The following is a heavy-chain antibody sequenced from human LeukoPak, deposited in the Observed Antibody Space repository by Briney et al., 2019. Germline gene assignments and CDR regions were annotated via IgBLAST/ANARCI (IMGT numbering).Heavy chain of an antibody. CDR3: ARDARFSGTPPFGMDV. J-gene: IGHJ6*02. CDR1: GGSISSGGYY. CDR2: IYYSGNT. D-gene: IGHD6-25*01. V-gene: IGHV4-31*03. Sequence: SQTLSLTCSVSGGSISSGGYYWSWIRQHPGKGLEWIGYIYYSGNTYYNPSLKSRVTISVDTSKNQFSLKVNSVTAADTAVYYCARDARFSGTPPFGMDVWGQGTTVTVSS.